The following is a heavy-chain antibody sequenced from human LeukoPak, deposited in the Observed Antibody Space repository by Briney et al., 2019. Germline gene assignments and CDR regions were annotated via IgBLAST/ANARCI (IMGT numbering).Heavy chain of an antibody. D-gene: IGHD7-27*01. CDR2: PYSSGNT. J-gene: IGHJ4*02. CDR1: GFSVITDY. Sequence: PGGSLRLSCAASGFSVITDYMTWVRQAPGKGLGWVSTPYSSGNTYYADSVKGRFTVSRDNSKNTLFLEMSSLRAEDTAVYFCARGWGSFENWGQGTLVAVSS. CDR3: ARGWGSFEN. V-gene: IGHV3-53*01.